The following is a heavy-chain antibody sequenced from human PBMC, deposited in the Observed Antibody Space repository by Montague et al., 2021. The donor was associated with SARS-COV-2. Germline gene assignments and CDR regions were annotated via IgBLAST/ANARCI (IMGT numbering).Heavy chain of an antibody. D-gene: IGHD3-3*01. CDR2: IYYSGST. V-gene: IGHV4-61*05. CDR3: ARVSRITIFGVVGWFDP. J-gene: IGHJ5*02. Sequence: ETLSLTCTVSGGSISSSSYYWGWIRQPPGKGLEWIGYIYYSGSTNYNPSLKSRVTISVDTSKNQFSLKLSSVTAADTAVYYCARVSRITIFGVVGWFDPWGQGTLVTVSS. CDR1: GGSISSSSYY.